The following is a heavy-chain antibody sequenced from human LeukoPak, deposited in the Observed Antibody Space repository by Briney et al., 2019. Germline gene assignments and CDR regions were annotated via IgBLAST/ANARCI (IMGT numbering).Heavy chain of an antibody. CDR1: GFTISVYN. D-gene: IGHD1-14*01. CDR3: ARLPTRNNQWMYTSWDAFDF. J-gene: IGHJ3*01. Sequence: GGSLRLSCAASGFTISVYNMLWVRQAPGKGLEWVSHISLGGGTKSYTDSVQGRFTISRDNAKNSLYLQMNNLRAEDTAVYYCARLPTRNNQWMYTSWDAFDFWGQGTVVAVSS. CDR2: ISLGGGTK. V-gene: IGHV3-48*01.